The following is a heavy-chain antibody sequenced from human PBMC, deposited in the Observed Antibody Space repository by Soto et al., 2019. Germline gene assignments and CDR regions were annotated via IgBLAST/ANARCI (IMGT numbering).Heavy chain of an antibody. CDR1: GFSFSTYA. Sequence: EVQLLESGGGLVQPGGSLRLSCAASGFSFSTYAMHWVRQAPGKGLEWVSAISGSGGSTYYAASVKGRFTISRDNSKSTLYLLMNSLRVEDTAVYYCAKVNFDFWDGYEHWGKGTLVTVSS. CDR3: AKVNFDFWDGYEH. CDR2: ISGSGGST. J-gene: IGHJ4*02. V-gene: IGHV3-23*01. D-gene: IGHD3-3*01.